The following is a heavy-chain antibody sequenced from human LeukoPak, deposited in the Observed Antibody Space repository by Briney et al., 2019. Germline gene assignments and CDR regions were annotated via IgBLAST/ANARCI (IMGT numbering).Heavy chain of an antibody. CDR1: GFRLDNYW. D-gene: IGHD3-10*01. CDR3: ARWSHVSGRWFLDN. V-gene: IGHV3-7*05. Sequence: GGSLRLSCAASGFRLDNYWMTWVRQAPGKGLEWVADINEDGSKIYSLDSVKGRFTISRDNAKNSLSLQLNTLRAEDTAVYYCARWSHVSGRWFLDNWGRGTPVSVSS. CDR2: INEDGSKI. J-gene: IGHJ4*02.